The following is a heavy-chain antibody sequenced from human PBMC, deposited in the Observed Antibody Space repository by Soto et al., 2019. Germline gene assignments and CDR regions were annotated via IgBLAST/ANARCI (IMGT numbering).Heavy chain of an antibody. J-gene: IGHJ6*03. V-gene: IGHV3-15*01. CDR1: GFTFSNAW. Sequence: GGSLRLSCAASGFTFSNAWMSWVRQAPGKGLEWVGRIKSKTDGGTTDYAAPVKGRFTISRDDSKNTLYLQMNSLKTEDTAVYYCTTDRGGYCSGGSCHWGSSYYYYMDVWGKGTTVTVSS. CDR2: IKSKTDGGTT. D-gene: IGHD2-15*01. CDR3: TTDRGGYCSGGSCHWGSSYYYYMDV.